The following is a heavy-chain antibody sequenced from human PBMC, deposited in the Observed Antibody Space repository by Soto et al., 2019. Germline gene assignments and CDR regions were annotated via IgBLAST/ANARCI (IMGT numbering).Heavy chain of an antibody. Sequence: QITLKESGPTLVKPTQTLTLTCTFSGFSLSTSGVGVGWIRQPPGKALEWLALIYWNDEKRYSPSLKSRLTITKDTSKKQVVLTMTNMDPVDTATYYCAHSSPSVVAATRFDYWGQGTLVTVSS. CDR2: IYWNDEK. J-gene: IGHJ4*02. CDR1: GFSLSTSGVG. D-gene: IGHD2-15*01. CDR3: AHSSPSVVAATRFDY. V-gene: IGHV2-5*01.